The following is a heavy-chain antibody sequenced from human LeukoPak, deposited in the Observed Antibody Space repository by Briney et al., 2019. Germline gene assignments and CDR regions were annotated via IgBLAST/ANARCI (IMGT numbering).Heavy chain of an antibody. J-gene: IGHJ4*02. CDR2: ISAYNGDT. CDR3: ARDFRPLNWGSSYYFDY. CDR1: GYTFTSYG. V-gene: IGHV1-18*01. D-gene: IGHD7-27*01. Sequence: GASVKVSCKASGYTFTSYGISWVRQAPGLGLEWMGWISAYNGDTNYAQKLQGRVTMTTDTSTSTAYMELRSLRSDDTAVYYCARDFRPLNWGSSYYFDYWGQGTLVTVSS.